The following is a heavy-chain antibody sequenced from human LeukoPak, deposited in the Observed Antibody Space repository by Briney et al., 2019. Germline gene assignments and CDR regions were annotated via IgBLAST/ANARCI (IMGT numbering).Heavy chain of an antibody. CDR2: ISSSSSTI. Sequence: GTLRLSCAASGFTFSSYSMNWVRQAPGKGLEWVSYISSSSSTIYYADSVKGRFTISRDNAKNSLYLQMNSLRAEDTAVYYCARASSGYYYGGLNYWGQGILVTVSS. CDR3: ARASSGYYYGGLNY. CDR1: GFTFSSYS. V-gene: IGHV3-48*01. D-gene: IGHD3-22*01. J-gene: IGHJ4*02.